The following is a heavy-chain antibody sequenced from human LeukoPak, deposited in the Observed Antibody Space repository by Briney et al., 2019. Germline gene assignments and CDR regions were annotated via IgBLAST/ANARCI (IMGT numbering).Heavy chain of an antibody. Sequence: VGCLRLSSAASGFTACSNYMSCGCEAPGEGVGCGSVIYSGGSTYYADSVKGRFTISRDNSKNTLYLQMNSLRAEDTAVYYCAREGSGSTGAFDIWGQGTMVTVSS. D-gene: IGHD1-26*01. CDR1: GFTACSNY. V-gene: IGHV3-66*01. CDR3: AREGSGSTGAFDI. CDR2: IYSGGST. J-gene: IGHJ3*02.